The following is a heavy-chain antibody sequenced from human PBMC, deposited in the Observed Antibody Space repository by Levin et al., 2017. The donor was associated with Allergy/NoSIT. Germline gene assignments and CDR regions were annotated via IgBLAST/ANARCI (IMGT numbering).Heavy chain of an antibody. J-gene: IGHJ5*02. CDR2: ISSSGSTI. V-gene: IGHV3-48*03. D-gene: IGHD3-10*01. CDR1: GFTFSSYE. Sequence: GGSLRLSCAASGFTFSSYEMNWVRQAPGKGLEWVSYISSSGSTIYYADSVKGRFTISRDNAKNSLYLQMNSLRAEDTAVYYCTRGSRWFDPWGQGTLVTVSS. CDR3: TRGSRWFDP.